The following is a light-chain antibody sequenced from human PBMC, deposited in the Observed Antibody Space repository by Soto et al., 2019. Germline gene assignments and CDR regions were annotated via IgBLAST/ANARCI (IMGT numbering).Light chain of an antibody. CDR3: QTWDTGISVV. CDR2: LNIDGSH. Sequence: QLVLTQSPSASASLGASVKLTCTLSSGHSNYAIAWHQQQPEKGPRYLMKLNIDGSHSKGDGIPDRFSGSSSGAERYLTISSLQSEDESDYYCQTWDTGISVVFGGGTKLTV. V-gene: IGLV4-69*01. CDR1: SGHSNYA. J-gene: IGLJ2*01.